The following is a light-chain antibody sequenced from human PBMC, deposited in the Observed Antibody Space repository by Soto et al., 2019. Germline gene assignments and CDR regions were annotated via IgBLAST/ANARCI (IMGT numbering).Light chain of an antibody. Sequence: QSVLTQAPSSSGTPGQRVAISFFGSYFNIGGNTVSWYQQLPGTAPKLLIYSNNQRPSGVPDRFSGSKSGTSAFLAISGLQSEDEADYYCAAWDDSLNGYVFGTGTKVTVL. CDR3: AAWDDSLNGYV. CDR1: YFNIGGNT. CDR2: SNN. V-gene: IGLV1-44*01. J-gene: IGLJ1*01.